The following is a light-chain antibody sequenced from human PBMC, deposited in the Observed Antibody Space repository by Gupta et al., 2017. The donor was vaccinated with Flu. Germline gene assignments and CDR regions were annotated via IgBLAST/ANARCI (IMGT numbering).Light chain of an antibody. CDR2: NDT. Sequence: PTAWITSTANELSDQFVYWYQKKPGQAPVLLIYNDTSRPSGIPERFSASSSGTTVTMTITEVRAEDEADYYCQSADATGTFWVFGGGTKLNVL. V-gene: IGLV3-25*03. J-gene: IGLJ3*02. CDR3: QSADATGTFWV. CDR1: ELSDQF.